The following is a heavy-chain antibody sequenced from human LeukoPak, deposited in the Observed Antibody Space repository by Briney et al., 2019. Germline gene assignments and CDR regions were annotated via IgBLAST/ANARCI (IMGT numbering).Heavy chain of an antibody. CDR1: GNSLTNHW. V-gene: IGHV5-51*01. J-gene: IGHJ4*02. Sequence: GESLKISCKGSGNSLTNHWIGWVRQMPGKGLEWMGTIYPGDSDTTYSPSFQGQVTISADKSITTAYPQWSSLKASDTAIYFCAAGTYSYYFDYWGQGTLVTVSS. CDR3: AAGTYSYYFDY. D-gene: IGHD3-10*01. CDR2: IYPGDSDT.